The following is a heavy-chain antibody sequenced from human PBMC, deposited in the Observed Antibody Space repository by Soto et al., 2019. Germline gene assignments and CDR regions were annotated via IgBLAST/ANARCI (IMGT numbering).Heavy chain of an antibody. J-gene: IGHJ4*02. CDR3: ARGGGPRVTTRTYYFDY. V-gene: IGHV3-53*01. CDR2: IYSGGST. CDR1: GFTVSSNY. Sequence: EVQLVESGGGLIQPGGSLRLSCAASGFTVSSNYMSWVRQAPGKGLEWVSVIYSGGSTYYADSVKGRFTISRDNSKNTLYLQMNSLRAEDTAVYYCARGGGPRVTTRTYYFDYWGQGTLVTVSS. D-gene: IGHD4-17*01.